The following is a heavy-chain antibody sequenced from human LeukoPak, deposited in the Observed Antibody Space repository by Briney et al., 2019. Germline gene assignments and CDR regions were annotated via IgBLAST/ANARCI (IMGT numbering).Heavy chain of an antibody. J-gene: IGHJ6*02. CDR1: GGSISSYY. V-gene: IGHV4-59*08. D-gene: IGHD3-10*01. CDR3: ARSYYYGSGPYYYYGMDV. CDR2: IYYSGST. Sequence: SETLSLTCTVSGGSISSYYWSWIRQPPGKGLEWIGYIYYSGSTNYNPSLKSRVTIPVDTSKNQFSLKLSSVTAADTAVYYCARSYYYGSGPYYYYGMDVWGQGTTVTVSS.